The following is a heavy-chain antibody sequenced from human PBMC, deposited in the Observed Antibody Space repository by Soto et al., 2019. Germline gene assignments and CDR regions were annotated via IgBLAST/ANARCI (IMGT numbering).Heavy chain of an antibody. CDR2: ISGSGGST. Sequence: GGSLRLSCAASGFSFMSYTMSWVRPAPGGWLECVSAISGSGGSTYYADAVKGRFTISRDNSKNTLYLQMNSLRAEDTAVYYCAKIPPGYSYGYFYFDYWGQGTLVTVSS. D-gene: IGHD5-18*01. CDR3: AKIPPGYSYGYFYFDY. V-gene: IGHV3-23*01. J-gene: IGHJ4*02. CDR1: GFSFMSYT.